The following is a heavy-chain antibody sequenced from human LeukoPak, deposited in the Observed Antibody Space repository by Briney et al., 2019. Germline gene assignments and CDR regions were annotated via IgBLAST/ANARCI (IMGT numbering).Heavy chain of an antibody. D-gene: IGHD6-13*01. Sequence: ASVSVSCKASGGTFSSYAISWVRQPPGQGLEWMGGIIPIFGTANYAQKFQGRATITADESTSTAYMELSSLRSEDTAVYYCARGRIATINPYYYYGMDVWGQGTTVTVSS. CDR2: IIPIFGTA. CDR1: GGTFSSYA. J-gene: IGHJ6*02. CDR3: ARGRIATINPYYYYGMDV. V-gene: IGHV1-69*01.